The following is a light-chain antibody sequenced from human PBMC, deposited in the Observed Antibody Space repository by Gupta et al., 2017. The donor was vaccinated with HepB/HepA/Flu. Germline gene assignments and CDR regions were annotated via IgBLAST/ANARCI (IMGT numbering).Light chain of an antibody. CDR1: SSDVGSYNL. CDR3: CSYAGSSTLYG. Sequence: QSALTQPASVSGSPGQSITISCTGTSSDVGSYNLVSWYQQHPGKAPKRMIYEVSKRPSGVSNRFAGSKSGNTAYLTISGLQAEDEAEYDGCSYAGSSTLYGYGTGTKV. V-gene: IGLV2-23*02. J-gene: IGLJ1*01. CDR2: EVS.